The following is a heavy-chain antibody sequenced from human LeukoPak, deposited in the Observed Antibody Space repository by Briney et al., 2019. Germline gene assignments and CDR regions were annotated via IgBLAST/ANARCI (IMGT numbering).Heavy chain of an antibody. Sequence: GASVKVSCKASGYTFTSYYMHWVRQAPGQGLEWMGIIDPSGGSTSYAQKFQGRVTMTRDTSTSTVYMELSSLRSEDTAVYYCARDRYSGQRNQPYYFDYWGQGTLVTVSS. D-gene: IGHD2-15*01. V-gene: IGHV1-46*01. CDR1: GYTFTSYY. CDR3: ARDRYSGQRNQPYYFDY. CDR2: IDPSGGST. J-gene: IGHJ4*02.